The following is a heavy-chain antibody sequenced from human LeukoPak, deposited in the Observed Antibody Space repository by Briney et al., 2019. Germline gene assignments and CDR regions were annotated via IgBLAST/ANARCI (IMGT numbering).Heavy chain of an antibody. J-gene: IGHJ4*02. CDR1: GFTFSDYS. V-gene: IGHV3-48*04. Sequence: GGSLRLSCAASGFTFSDYSMTWVRQAPGKGLEWVSYISSSSRTIYYADSVKGRFTISRDNAKNSLYLQMNSLRAEDTAVYFCARDPYGSGTNDYWGQGTLVTVSS. D-gene: IGHD3-10*01. CDR2: ISSSSRTI. CDR3: ARDPYGSGTNDY.